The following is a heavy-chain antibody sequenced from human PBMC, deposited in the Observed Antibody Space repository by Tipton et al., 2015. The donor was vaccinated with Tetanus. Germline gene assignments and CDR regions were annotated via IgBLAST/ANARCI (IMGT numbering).Heavy chain of an antibody. CDR2: ITGGNT. Sequence: SLRLSCAASGFTFDDYTMHWVRQAPGKGLVWVSGITGGNTYYADSVKGRFTISRDNSKNTLSLQMNSLRGEDTAVYYCAKALGSSAWYGTWGQGTLVTVSS. D-gene: IGHD6-13*01. CDR1: GFTFDDYT. V-gene: IGHV3-23*01. J-gene: IGHJ5*02. CDR3: AKALGSSAWYGT.